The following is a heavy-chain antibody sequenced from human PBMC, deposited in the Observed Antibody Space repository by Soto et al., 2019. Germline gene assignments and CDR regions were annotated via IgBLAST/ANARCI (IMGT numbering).Heavy chain of an antibody. J-gene: IGHJ5*01. V-gene: IGHV3-23*01. Sequence: EVQLLESGGNLVQPGGSLRLSCAASGFTFSNYGMNWVSQAPGQGLEWVSAISGGGTSTHYADSVKGRFTISRDNSKNTLDPQMNSLRADDTALYYCAKSGIVATMRTFSWFDSWGQGTLVTVSS. CDR1: GFTFSNYG. CDR2: ISGGGTST. CDR3: AKSGIVATMRTFSWFDS. D-gene: IGHD2-2*01.